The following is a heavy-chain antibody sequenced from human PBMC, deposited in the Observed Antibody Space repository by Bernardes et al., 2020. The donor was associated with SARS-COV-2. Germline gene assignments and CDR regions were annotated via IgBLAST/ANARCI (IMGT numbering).Heavy chain of an antibody. Sequence: SETLSLTCAVSGGSISSSNWWSWVRQPPGKGLEWIGEIYHSGSTNYNPSLKSRVTISVDKSKNQFSLKLSSVTAADTAVYYCAGPLTVTTARRLVYDAFDIWGQGTMVTVSS. CDR2: IYHSGST. CDR1: GGSISSSNW. J-gene: IGHJ3*02. CDR3: AGPLTVTTARRLVYDAFDI. V-gene: IGHV4-4*02. D-gene: IGHD4-17*01.